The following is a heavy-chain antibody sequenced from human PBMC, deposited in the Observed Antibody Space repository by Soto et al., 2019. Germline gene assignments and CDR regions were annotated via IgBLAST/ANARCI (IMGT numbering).Heavy chain of an antibody. Sequence: VQLVQSGAEVKKPGSSVKVSCKASGGTFSSYTISWVRQAPGQGLEWMGRIIPILGIANYAQKFQGRVTITADKSTSTAYMELSSLRSEDTAVYYCASDDYIWGSYRPTHDAFDIWGQGTMVTVSS. CDR2: IIPILGIA. CDR1: GGTFSSYT. CDR3: ASDDYIWGSYRPTHDAFDI. D-gene: IGHD3-16*02. V-gene: IGHV1-69*02. J-gene: IGHJ3*02.